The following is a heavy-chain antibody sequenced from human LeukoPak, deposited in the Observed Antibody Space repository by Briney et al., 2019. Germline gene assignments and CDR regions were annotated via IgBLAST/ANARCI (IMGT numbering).Heavy chain of an antibody. CDR2: MNPNSGNT. V-gene: IGHV1-8*01. CDR3: ARIPNYYGSGSY. Sequence: ASVKVSCTAFGCIFSRYDIKWVPQAAGQGLEWMGWMNPNSGNTGYAQKFQGRVTMTRNTSISRAYMELSSLRSEDTAVYYCARIPNYYGSGSYWGQGALVTVSS. J-gene: IGHJ4*02. D-gene: IGHD3-10*01. CDR1: GCIFSRYD.